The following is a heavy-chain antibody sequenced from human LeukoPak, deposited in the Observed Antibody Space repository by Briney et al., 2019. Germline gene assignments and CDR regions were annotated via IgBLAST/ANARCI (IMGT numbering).Heavy chain of an antibody. CDR2: IYHSGST. J-gene: IGHJ6*03. Sequence: SETLSLTCTVSGYSISSGYYWGWIRQPPGKGLEWIGSIYHSGSTNYNPSLKSRVTISVDTSKNQFSLKLSSVTAADTAVYYCAREALYCSGGSCHYYYYYMDVWGKGTTVTVSS. CDR1: GYSISSGYY. CDR3: AREALYCSGGSCHYYYYYMDV. D-gene: IGHD2-15*01. V-gene: IGHV4-38-2*02.